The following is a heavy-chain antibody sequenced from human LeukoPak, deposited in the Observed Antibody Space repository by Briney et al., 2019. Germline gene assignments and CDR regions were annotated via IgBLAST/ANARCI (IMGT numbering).Heavy chain of an antibody. CDR2: MYYSGST. V-gene: IGHV4-39*01. J-gene: IGHJ4*02. CDR1: GGPIASSSHY. D-gene: IGHD6-19*01. Sequence: SETLSLTCTVSGGPIASSSHYWVWIRQPPGKGLEWIGSMYYSGSTYYNPSLKSRVTISVDTSKNQFSLKLSSVTAADTAMYYCARQGAVAGRPFDNWGQGTLVTVSS. CDR3: ARQGAVAGRPFDN.